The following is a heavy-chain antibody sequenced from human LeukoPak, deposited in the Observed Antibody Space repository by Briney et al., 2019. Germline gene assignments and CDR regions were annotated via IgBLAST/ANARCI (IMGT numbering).Heavy chain of an antibody. V-gene: IGHV4-4*07. CDR3: ARDRIAAAGTNAFDI. CDR1: GGSISSYY. CDR2: IYTSGST. J-gene: IGHJ3*02. D-gene: IGHD6-13*01. Sequence: SETLSLTCTVSGGSISSYYWSWIRQPAGKGLEWIGRIYTSGSTNYNPSLKSRVTMSVVTSKNQFSLKLSSVTAADTAVYYCARDRIAAAGTNAFDIWGQGTMVTVSS.